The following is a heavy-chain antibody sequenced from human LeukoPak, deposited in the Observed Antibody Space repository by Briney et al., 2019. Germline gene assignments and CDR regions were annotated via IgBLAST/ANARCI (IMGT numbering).Heavy chain of an antibody. CDR1: GYTLTDYY. Sequence: ASVKVSCKTSGYTLTDYYMHWVRQAPGQGLEWMGWINPNSGGTNYAQKFQGRVTMTRDTSISTAYMELSRLRSDDTAVYYCARGDYGGNLAFDYWGQGTLVTVSS. J-gene: IGHJ4*02. CDR3: ARGDYGGNLAFDY. CDR2: INPNSGGT. D-gene: IGHD4-23*01. V-gene: IGHV1-2*02.